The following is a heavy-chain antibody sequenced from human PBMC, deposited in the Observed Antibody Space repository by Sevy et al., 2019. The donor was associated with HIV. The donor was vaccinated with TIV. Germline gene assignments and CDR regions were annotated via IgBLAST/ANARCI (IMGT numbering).Heavy chain of an antibody. Sequence: ASVKVSCKASGYTFTSYGISWVRQAPGQGLEWMVWISAYNGNTNYAQKLQGRVTMTTDTSTSTAYMELRILRSDDTAVYYCAAYGAVVRGVIISDDAFDIWGQGTMVTVSS. CDR2: ISAYNGNT. D-gene: IGHD3-10*01. V-gene: IGHV1-18*04. CDR1: GYTFTSYG. CDR3: AAYGAVVRGVIISDDAFDI. J-gene: IGHJ3*02.